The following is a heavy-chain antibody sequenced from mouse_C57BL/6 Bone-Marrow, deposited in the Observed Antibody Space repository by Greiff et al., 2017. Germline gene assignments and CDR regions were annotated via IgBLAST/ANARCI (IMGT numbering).Heavy chain of an antibody. J-gene: IGHJ2*01. CDR2: IYPRSGNT. D-gene: IGHD2-1*01. V-gene: IGHV1-81*01. CDR3: ARGLYGNYAW. CDR1: GYTFTSYG. Sequence: QVQLQQSGAELARPGASVKLSCKASGYTFTSYGISWVKQRTGQGLEWIGEIYPRSGNTYYNEKFKGKATLTADKSSSTAYMERRSLTSEDSAVYFCARGLYGNYAWWGQGTTRTVSS.